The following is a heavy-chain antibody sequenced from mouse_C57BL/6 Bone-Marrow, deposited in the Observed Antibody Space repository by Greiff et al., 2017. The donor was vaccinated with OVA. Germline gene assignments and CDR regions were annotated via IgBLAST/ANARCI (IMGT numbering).Heavy chain of an antibody. J-gene: IGHJ2*01. CDR3: ARRLRRRGDY. CDR1: GYTFTSYG. V-gene: IGHV1-81*01. D-gene: IGHD3-2*02. CDR2: IYPRSGNT. Sequence: QVQLKESGAELARPGASVKLSCKASGYTFTSYGISWVKQRTGQGLEWIGEIYPRSGNTYYNEKFKGKATLTADKSSSTAYMELRSLTSEDSAVYVCARRLRRRGDYWGQGTTLTVSA.